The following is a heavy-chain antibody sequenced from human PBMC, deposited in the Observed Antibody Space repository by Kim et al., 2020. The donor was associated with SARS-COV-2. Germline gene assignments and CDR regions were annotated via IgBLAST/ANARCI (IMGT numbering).Heavy chain of an antibody. V-gene: IGHV4-31*03. Sequence: SETLSLTCTVSGGSISSGGYYWSWIRQHPGKGLEWIGYIYYSGSTYYNPSLKSRVTISVDTSKNQFSLKLSSVTAADTAVYYCAGYGGVLHYYYYGMDVWGQGTTVTVSS. CDR1: GGSISSGGYY. CDR2: IYYSGST. CDR3: AGYGGVLHYYYYGMDV. D-gene: IGHD2-8*02. J-gene: IGHJ6*02.